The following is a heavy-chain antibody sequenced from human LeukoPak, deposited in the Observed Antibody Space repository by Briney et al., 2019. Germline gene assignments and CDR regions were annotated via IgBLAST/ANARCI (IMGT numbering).Heavy chain of an antibody. V-gene: IGHV1-69*06. CDR2: IIPLFRSS. Sequence: SVKVSCKTSGGIFTNYGITWVRQAPGQGLEWMGRIIPLFRSSIYAQKFQGRVTLTADISTTTAYMELSSLRSEDTAVYYCARTNLDVLVMPPAMREMDHWGPGTLVSVSS. D-gene: IGHD2-2*01. CDR1: GGIFTNYG. CDR3: ARTNLDVLVMPPAMREMDH. J-gene: IGHJ4*02.